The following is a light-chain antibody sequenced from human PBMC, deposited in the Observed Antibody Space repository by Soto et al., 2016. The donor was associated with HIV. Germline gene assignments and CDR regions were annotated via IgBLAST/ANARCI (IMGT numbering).Light chain of an antibody. CDR1: QSVSTY. CDR2: TAS. CDR3: QQSYNTPWM. Sequence: DIQMTQSPSSLSASVGDRVTISCRASQSVSTYVNWFQQKPGKAPKLLIYTASNLQTGVPSRFRGXGFGTDFTLTISSLQPEDFATYYCQQSYNTPWMFGQGTKVEIK. V-gene: IGKV1-39*01. J-gene: IGKJ1*01.